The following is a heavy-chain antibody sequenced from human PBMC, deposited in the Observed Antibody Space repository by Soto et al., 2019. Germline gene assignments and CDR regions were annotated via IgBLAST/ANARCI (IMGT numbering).Heavy chain of an antibody. CDR1: GGSIRRYY. J-gene: IGHJ6*02. CDR3: ARHGSGSYYNAYYYYYGMDV. V-gene: IGHV4-59*08. Sequence: SENLSLTCTISGGSIRRYYWSCNRQPTGKELEWIGYIYYSGSTNYNPSLKSRVTISVDTSKNQFSLKLSSVTAADTAVYYCARHGSGSYYNAYYYYYGMDVWGQGTTVTVS. D-gene: IGHD3-10*01. CDR2: IYYSGST.